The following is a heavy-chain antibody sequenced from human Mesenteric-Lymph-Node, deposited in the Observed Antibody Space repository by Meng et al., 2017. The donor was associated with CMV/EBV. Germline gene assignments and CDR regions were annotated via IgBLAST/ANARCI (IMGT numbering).Heavy chain of an antibody. Sequence: CKGSGYSFTSCWIGWVRQMPGKGLEWMGIIYPGDSDTRYSPSFQGQVTISADKSISTAYLQWSSLKASDTAMYYCARQKDYYGSGQDWGQGTLVTVSS. CDR1: GYSFTSCW. CDR3: ARQKDYYGSGQD. CDR2: IYPGDSDT. D-gene: IGHD3-10*01. V-gene: IGHV5-51*01. J-gene: IGHJ4*02.